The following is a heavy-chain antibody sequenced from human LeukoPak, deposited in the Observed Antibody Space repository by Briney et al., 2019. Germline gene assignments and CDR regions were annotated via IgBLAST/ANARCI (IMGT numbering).Heavy chain of an antibody. J-gene: IGHJ6*03. V-gene: IGHV3-21*01. D-gene: IGHD3-10*01. CDR1: GFTFSSYS. Sequence: GGSLRLSCAASGFTFSSYSMNWVRQAPGKGLEWFSSISSSSSYIYYADSVKGRFTISRDNAKNSLYLQMNSLRAEDTAVYYCARGGKLWFGELLLGNYYMDVWGKGTTVTVSS. CDR2: ISSSSSYI. CDR3: ARGGKLWFGELLLGNYYMDV.